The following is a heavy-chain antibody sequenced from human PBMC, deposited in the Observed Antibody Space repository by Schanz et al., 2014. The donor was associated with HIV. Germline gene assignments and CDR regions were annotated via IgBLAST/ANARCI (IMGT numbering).Heavy chain of an antibody. D-gene: IGHD6-13*01. Sequence: VQLVESGGGVVQPGRSLRLSCVASGFTFSTYAMHWVRQAPGKGLDWVSGITGSGVSTYYADSVKGRFTISRDNSKNTLYLQMNSLRAEDTALYYCVKAAYSSKFQGGEFDYWGQGTLVTVSS. J-gene: IGHJ4*02. CDR1: GFTFSTYA. CDR2: ITGSGVST. V-gene: IGHV3-23*04. CDR3: VKAAYSSKFQGGEFDY.